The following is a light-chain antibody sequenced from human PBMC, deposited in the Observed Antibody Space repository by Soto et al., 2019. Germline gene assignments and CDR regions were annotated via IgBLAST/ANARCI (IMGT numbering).Light chain of an antibody. J-gene: IGLJ1*01. CDR2: EVS. Sequence: QSALTQPASVSGSPGQSITISCTGTSSDVGSYNLVSWYQQHPGKAPKLMIYEVSKRPSGVSNRFSGSKYGNTASLTISGLQAEDEADYYCCSYAGSSTRYVFGTGTKVTVL. CDR3: CSYAGSSTRYV. V-gene: IGLV2-23*02. CDR1: SSDVGSYNL.